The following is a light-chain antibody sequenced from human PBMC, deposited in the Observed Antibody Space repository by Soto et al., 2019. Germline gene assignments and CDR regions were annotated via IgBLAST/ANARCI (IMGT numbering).Light chain of an antibody. CDR3: QQRSNWPRT. CDR1: QSVSSY. J-gene: IGKJ1*01. Sequence: EIVLTQSPATLSLSPGERATLSCRASQSVSSYLAWYQQKPGQAPRLLIYDASNRATGIPARFSGSGSGTDFTLTICSLEPEDFALYYCQQRSNWPRTFGQGTKVEI. CDR2: DAS. V-gene: IGKV3-11*01.